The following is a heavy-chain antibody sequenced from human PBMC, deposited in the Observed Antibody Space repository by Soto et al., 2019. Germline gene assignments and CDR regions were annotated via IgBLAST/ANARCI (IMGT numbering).Heavy chain of an antibody. CDR2: IYYSGST. D-gene: IGHD6-13*01. Sequence: QLQLQESGPGLVKPSETLSLTCTVSGGSISSSSYYWGWIRQPPGKGLEWIGSIYYSGSTYYNPSLKSRVTISVDTSKNQFSLKLSSVTAADTAVYYCARRVERAAAVNWFDPWGQGTLVTVSS. J-gene: IGHJ5*02. CDR1: GGSISSSSYY. CDR3: ARRVERAAAVNWFDP. V-gene: IGHV4-39*01.